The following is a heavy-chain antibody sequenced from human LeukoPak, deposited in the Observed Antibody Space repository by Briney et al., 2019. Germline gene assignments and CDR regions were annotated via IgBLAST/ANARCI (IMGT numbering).Heavy chain of an antibody. D-gene: IGHD1-26*01. J-gene: IGHJ4*02. V-gene: IGHV3-23*01. CDR2: ISGGGGST. CDR1: GFTFTIYS. CDR3: AKGGKWDVTPFDY. Sequence: GGSLRLSCAASGFTFTIYSMNWVRQAPGKGLEWVSTISGGGGSTYYADSVKGRFTISRDNSKNTLYLQVNSLRAEDTAVYYCAKGGKWDVTPFDYWGQGTLVTVSS.